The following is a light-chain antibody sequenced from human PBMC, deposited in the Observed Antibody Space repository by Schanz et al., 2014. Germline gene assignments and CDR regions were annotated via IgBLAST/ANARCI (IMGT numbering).Light chain of an antibody. CDR3: QTWGTGMV. J-gene: IGLJ2*01. Sequence: QLVLTQSPSVSASLGASVKLTCTLRGGRSDYAIVWHQQKPEKGPRFLMKFNTDGSQTKGDGMPDRFSGSVSGADYYLTISNLQSGDEADYYCQTWGTGMVFGGGTKVTVL. CDR2: FNTDGSQ. V-gene: IGLV4-69*01. CDR1: GGRSDYA.